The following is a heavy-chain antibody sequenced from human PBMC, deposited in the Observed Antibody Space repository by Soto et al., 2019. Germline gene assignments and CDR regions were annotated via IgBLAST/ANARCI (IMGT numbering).Heavy chain of an antibody. CDR1: ATIFTTW. D-gene: IGHD3-22*01. V-gene: IGHV5-51*01. CDR2: INPGDSDT. CDR3: VRPDSTGYYVN. Sequence: VESLKISCKGSATIFTTWIGCVLQTSLKCLEWMGIINPGDSDTRYSPSFQGQVTMSVDKSISTAYLQWSSLKASDTAMYYCVRPDSTGYYVNWGQGTLVTVSS. J-gene: IGHJ4*02.